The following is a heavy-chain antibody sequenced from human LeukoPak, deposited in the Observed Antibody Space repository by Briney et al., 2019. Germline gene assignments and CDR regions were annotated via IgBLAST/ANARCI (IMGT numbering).Heavy chain of an antibody. D-gene: IGHD3-10*01. Sequence: ASVKVPCNASGYTFTSYDFNWVRQPPAQGLERMGLMNPNSGNTGYAQKFQGRVTMTRNTSISTAYMELSSLRSEDTAVYYCARSPSFMVRGVTTPDAFDIWGQGTMVTVSS. CDR3: ARSPSFMVRGVTTPDAFDI. J-gene: IGHJ3*02. CDR1: GYTFTSYD. CDR2: MNPNSGNT. V-gene: IGHV1-8*01.